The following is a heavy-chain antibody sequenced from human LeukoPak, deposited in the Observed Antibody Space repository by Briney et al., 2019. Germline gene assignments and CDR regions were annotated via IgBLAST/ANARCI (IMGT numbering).Heavy chain of an antibody. D-gene: IGHD3-10*01. CDR2: VYSGGTT. Sequence: GGSLRLSCAASGLSVTNYYMNWVRQAPGKGLEWVSVVYSGGTTDFADSVKGRFLISRDSSKNKVYLQMNRLSAEDTAVYYCATGLGETGHYAFYYGMDVWGQGTTVIVSS. CDR3: ATGLGETGHYAFYYGMDV. J-gene: IGHJ6*02. CDR1: GLSVTNYY. V-gene: IGHV3-53*01.